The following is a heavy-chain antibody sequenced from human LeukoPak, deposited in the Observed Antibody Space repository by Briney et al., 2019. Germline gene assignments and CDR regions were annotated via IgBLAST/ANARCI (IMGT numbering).Heavy chain of an antibody. CDR3: ARGDSSSILINDAFDF. J-gene: IGHJ3*01. CDR2: ISSSSSTI. D-gene: IGHD2-21*01. Sequence: GRSLRLSCAASGFTFSSYEMNWIRQAPGKGLEWVAYISSSSSTIYYADSVKGRFTISRDNAKNSLSLQLSSLRGEDTALNYCARGDSSSILINDAFDFWGQGTMVTVSS. V-gene: IGHV3-48*03. CDR1: GFTFSSYE.